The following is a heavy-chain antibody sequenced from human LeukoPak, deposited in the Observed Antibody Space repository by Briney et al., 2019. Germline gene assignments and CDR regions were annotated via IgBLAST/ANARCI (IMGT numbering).Heavy chain of an antibody. CDR3: ASYSYGWPFDY. V-gene: IGHV4-38-2*01. CDR2: IYHSGST. CDR1: GYSISGGYY. D-gene: IGHD5-18*01. J-gene: IGHJ4*02. Sequence: SETLSLTCAVSGYSISGGYYWGWIRQPPGKGLEWIGSIYHSGSTYYNPSLKSRVTISVDTSKNQFSLKLSSVTAADTAVYYCASYSYGWPFDYWGQGTLVTVSS.